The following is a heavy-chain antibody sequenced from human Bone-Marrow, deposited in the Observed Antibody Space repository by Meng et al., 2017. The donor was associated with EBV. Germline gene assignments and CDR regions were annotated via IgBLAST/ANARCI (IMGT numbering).Heavy chain of an antibody. D-gene: IGHD6-19*01. Sequence: EVQLVESGGGLVQLGGSLRLSCAASGFTFSSYSMNWVRQAPGKGLEWVSSISSSSSYIYYADSVKGRFTISRDNAKNSLYLQMNSLRAEDTAVYYCARDPPYPGSSGWWDWFDPWGQGTLVTVSS. CDR2: ISSSSSYI. CDR3: ARDPPYPGSSGWWDWFDP. V-gene: IGHV3-21*01. CDR1: GFTFSSYS. J-gene: IGHJ5*02.